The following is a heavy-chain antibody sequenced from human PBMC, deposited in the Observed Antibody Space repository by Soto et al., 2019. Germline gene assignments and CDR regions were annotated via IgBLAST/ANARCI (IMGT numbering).Heavy chain of an antibody. Sequence: QVQLAQSANEVKKPGASVRVSCKAAGYTFIRYGIAWVRQAPGQGLEWMGWITPYNDYTVYAQKFQGRVSMTADTDTRTVXMNLRGVKSDDTAVYYCARGGYYDNSWGKLSHYGLDVWGQGTSVSVSS. D-gene: IGHD3-16*01. J-gene: IGHJ6*02. CDR3: ARGGYYDNSWGKLSHYGLDV. V-gene: IGHV1-18*01. CDR1: GYTFIRYG. CDR2: ITPYNDYT.